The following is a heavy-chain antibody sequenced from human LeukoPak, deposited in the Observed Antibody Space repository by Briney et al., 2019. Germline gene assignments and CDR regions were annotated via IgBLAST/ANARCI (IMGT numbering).Heavy chain of an antibody. CDR1: GYTFTGCY. Sequence: ASVKVSCKASGYTFTGCYMHWVRQAPGQGLEGMGWINPNSGGTNYAQKFQGRVTMARDTSITTAYMELSSLRSDDTALYFCARGPFRNADIAMVASRFDPWGQGTLVTVSS. J-gene: IGHJ5*02. V-gene: IGHV1-2*02. CDR3: ARGPFRNADIAMVASRFDP. CDR2: INPNSGGT. D-gene: IGHD5-18*01.